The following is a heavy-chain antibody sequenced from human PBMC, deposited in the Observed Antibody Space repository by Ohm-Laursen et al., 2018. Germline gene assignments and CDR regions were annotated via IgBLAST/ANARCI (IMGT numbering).Heavy chain of an antibody. CDR3: ARQEGYCSSTSCYEVWFDP. J-gene: IGHJ5*02. D-gene: IGHD2-2*01. CDR2: INYSGNT. Sequence: SETLSLTCTVSGGAISNYYWSWIRQPPGKGLEWIGHINYSGNTNYNPSLKSRVTISGGTTKTHFSLKLSFVTAADTAVYYCARQEGYCSSTSCYEVWFDPWGQGTLVTVSS. CDR1: GGAISNYY. V-gene: IGHV4-59*08.